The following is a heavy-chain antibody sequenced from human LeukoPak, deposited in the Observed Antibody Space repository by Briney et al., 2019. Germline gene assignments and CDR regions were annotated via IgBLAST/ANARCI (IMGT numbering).Heavy chain of an antibody. CDR1: GFTFSSYS. V-gene: IGHV3-21*01. Sequence: GGSLRLSCAASGFTFSSYSMNWVRQAPGKGLEWVSSISSSSSYIYYADSVKGRFTISRDNAKNSLYLQMNSLRAEDTAVYYCASAAYYDILTGYYNAFDIWGQGTMVTVSS. D-gene: IGHD3-9*01. J-gene: IGHJ3*02. CDR3: ASAAYYDILTGYYNAFDI. CDR2: ISSSSSYI.